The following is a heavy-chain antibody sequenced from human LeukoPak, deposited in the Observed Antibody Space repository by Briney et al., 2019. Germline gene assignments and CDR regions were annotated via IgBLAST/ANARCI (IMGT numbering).Heavy chain of an antibody. CDR1: GGTFSSYA. CDR3: ARIPSSGWVYFEY. J-gene: IGHJ4*02. CDR2: IIPIFGTA. V-gene: IGHV1-69*13. D-gene: IGHD6-19*01. Sequence: ALVKVSCKASGGTFSSYAISWVRQAPGQGLEWMGGIIPIFGTANYAQKFQGRVTITADESTSTAYMELSSLRSEDTAVYYCARIPSSGWVYFEYWGQGTLVTVSS.